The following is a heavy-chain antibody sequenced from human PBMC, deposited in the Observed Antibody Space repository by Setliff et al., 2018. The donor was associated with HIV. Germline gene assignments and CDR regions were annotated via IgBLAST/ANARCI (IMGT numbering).Heavy chain of an antibody. CDR3: ARDLGAFSSAWYVTIGDY. J-gene: IGHJ4*02. V-gene: IGHV1-18*01. CDR1: SYTFTSYG. D-gene: IGHD6-13*01. Sequence: GASVKVSCKASSYTFTSYGVSWVRQAPGQGLEWLGRIDAYNGDTNYAQNLQDRVTLTTDTSTNTAYMELRNLRSDDTAVYFCARDLGAFSSAWYVTIGDYWGPETLVTVSS. CDR2: IDAYNGDT.